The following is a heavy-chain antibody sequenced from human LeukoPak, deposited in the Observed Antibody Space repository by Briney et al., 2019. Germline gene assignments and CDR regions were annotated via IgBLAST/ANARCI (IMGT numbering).Heavy chain of an antibody. D-gene: IGHD4-4*01. V-gene: IGHV3-66*01. CDR2: IYSGGST. Sequence: PGRSLRLSCAASGFIVSSSYMNWVRQTPGKGLEWVSVIYSGGSTYYADSVKGRFIISRDNSKNTLYLQMYSLRVEDTAVYYCARDLGAYSSFIDYWGQGTLVTVSS. CDR3: ARDLGAYSSFIDY. CDR1: GFIVSSSY. J-gene: IGHJ4*02.